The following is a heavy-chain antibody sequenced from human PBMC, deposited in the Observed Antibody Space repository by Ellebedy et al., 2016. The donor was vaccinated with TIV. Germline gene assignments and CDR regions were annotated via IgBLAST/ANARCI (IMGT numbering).Heavy chain of an antibody. CDR2: IYWDDDK. CDR3: AHRAYYYDSSGSKAFDI. D-gene: IGHD3-22*01. V-gene: IGHV2-5*02. J-gene: IGHJ3*02. CDR1: GFSLSTSGVG. Sequence: SGPTLVXPTQTLTLTCPFSGFSLSTSGVGVGWIRQPPGKALEWLALIYWDDDKRYSPSLKSRLTITKDTSKNQVVLTMTNMDPVDTATYYCAHRAYYYDSSGSKAFDIWGQGTMVTVSS.